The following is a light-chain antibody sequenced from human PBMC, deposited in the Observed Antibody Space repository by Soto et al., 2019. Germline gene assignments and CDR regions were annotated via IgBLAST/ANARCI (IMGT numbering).Light chain of an antibody. CDR1: QSVSSSY. CDR3: QQYGSSPQ. CDR2: GAA. V-gene: IGKV3-20*01. J-gene: IGKJ2*01. Sequence: EIVLTQSPGTLSLSPGERATLSCRASQSVSSSYLAWYQQKPGQAPRLLIYGAASSATGIPDRFSGSGSGTDFTLTISRLEPEDVAVYYCQQYGSSPQFGQGTKLEIK.